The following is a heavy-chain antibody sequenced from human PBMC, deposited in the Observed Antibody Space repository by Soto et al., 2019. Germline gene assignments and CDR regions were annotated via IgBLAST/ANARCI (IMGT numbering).Heavy chain of an antibody. V-gene: IGHV3-23*01. J-gene: IGHJ4*02. D-gene: IGHD2-15*01. CDR2: ISGDGGTT. CDR1: GFTFSTYA. Sequence: EVQLLESGGGLIQPGGSLRLSCVASGFTFSTYAMSWVRQAPGKGLEWVSSISGDGGTTYYADSVKGRFTISRDNSKDTLFLQMDSLRAEDTAVYYCAKDRLTVVNGELDYWGQGTLVTVSS. CDR3: AKDRLTVVNGELDY.